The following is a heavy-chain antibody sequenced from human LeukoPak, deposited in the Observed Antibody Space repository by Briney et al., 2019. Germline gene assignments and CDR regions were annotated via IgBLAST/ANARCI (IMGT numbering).Heavy chain of an antibody. V-gene: IGHV3-7*03. CDR1: GFTFSSYW. CDR2: IKQDGSEK. D-gene: IGHD3-16*01. Sequence: GGSLRLSCAASGFTFSSYWMSWVRQAPGKGLEWVANIKQDGSEKYYVDSVKGRFTISRDNSKNSLYLQMNSPRAEDTALYYCAKGGYDPDYFFDYWGQGTLVTVSS. CDR3: AKGGYDPDYFFDY. J-gene: IGHJ4*02.